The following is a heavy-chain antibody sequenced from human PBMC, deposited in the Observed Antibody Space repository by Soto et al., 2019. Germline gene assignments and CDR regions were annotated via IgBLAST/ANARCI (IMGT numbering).Heavy chain of an antibody. V-gene: IGHV5-51*01. CDR2: IYPDDSDT. D-gene: IGHD6-13*01. J-gene: IGHJ6*02. CDR3: ARHMEAAAGQFYYYYGMDV. Sequence: GESLKISCKGSGYSFTSHWIGWVRQMSGKGLEWMGTIYPDDSDTRYSPSFQGQVTISADKSISTAYLQWSGLKASDTAMYYCARHMEAAAGQFYYYYGMDVWGQGTTVTVSS. CDR1: GYSFTSHW.